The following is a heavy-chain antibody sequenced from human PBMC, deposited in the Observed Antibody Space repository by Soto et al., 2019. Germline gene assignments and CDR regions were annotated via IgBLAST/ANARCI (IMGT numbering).Heavy chain of an antibody. Sequence: GPPLVNPTETLTLTCTVSGFSLGNARMGVSWIRQPPGKALGWLAHIFSNDEKSYSTSLKSRLTISKDTSKSQVALTMTNMDPVDTATYYCARIQQNYDFWSGTYYYYGMDVWGQGTTVTVSS. CDR1: GFSLGNARMG. D-gene: IGHD3-3*01. CDR2: IFSNDEK. CDR3: ARIQQNYDFWSGTYYYYGMDV. J-gene: IGHJ6*02. V-gene: IGHV2-26*01.